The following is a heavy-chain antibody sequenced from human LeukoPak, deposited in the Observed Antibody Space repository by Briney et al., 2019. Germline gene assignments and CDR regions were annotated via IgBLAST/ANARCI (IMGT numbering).Heavy chain of an antibody. V-gene: IGHV3-74*01. CDR1: GFTFSSYW. CDR2: INSDGSST. CDR3: ARVSGSYGIDY. Sequence: GGSLRLSCAASGFTFSSYWMHWVRQAPGKGLVWVSRINSDGSSTSYADSVKGRFTISRDNAKNTLYLQMNSLRAEDMAVYYCARVSGSYGIDYWGQGTLVTVSS. J-gene: IGHJ4*02. D-gene: IGHD1-26*01.